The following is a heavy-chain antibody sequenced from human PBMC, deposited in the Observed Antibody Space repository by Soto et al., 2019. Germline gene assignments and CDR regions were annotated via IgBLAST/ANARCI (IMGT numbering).Heavy chain of an antibody. V-gene: IGHV1-18*04. CDR3: ARQSLYDSSGYYSFDP. J-gene: IGHJ5*02. CDR2: ISAYNGNT. Sequence: GASVKVSCKASGYTFTSYGISWVRQAPGQGLEWMGWISAYNGNTNYAQKLQGRVTMTTDTSTSTAYMELRSLRSDDTAVYYCARQSLYDSSGYYSFDPWGQGTLVTVSS. D-gene: IGHD3-22*01. CDR1: GYTFTSYG.